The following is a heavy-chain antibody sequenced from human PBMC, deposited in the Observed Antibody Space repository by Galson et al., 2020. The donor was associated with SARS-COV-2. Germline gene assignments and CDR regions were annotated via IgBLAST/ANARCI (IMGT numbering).Heavy chain of an antibody. Sequence: GGSLRLSCAASGFNFRNYGMHWVRQAPGKGLEWVAVIWYDGSNKYYADSVKGRFTISRDNSNNTLFLQMSSLRAEDTAVYYCARAYYYDSSGYFDYWGQGTLVTVSS. CDR3: ARAYYYDSSGYFDY. D-gene: IGHD3-22*01. V-gene: IGHV3-33*01. CDR1: GFNFRNYG. J-gene: IGHJ4*02. CDR2: IWYDGSNK.